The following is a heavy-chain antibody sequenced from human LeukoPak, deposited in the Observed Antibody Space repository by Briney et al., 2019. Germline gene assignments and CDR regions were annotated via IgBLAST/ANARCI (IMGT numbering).Heavy chain of an antibody. CDR1: GFTFSTYW. J-gene: IGHJ4*02. CDR3: ADGGI. Sequence: GGSLRLSCVASGFTFSTYWMNWVRQAPGKGLEWVANIKQDGSEKYYVDSVKGRFTISRGNAKNSLYLQMNSLRVEDTAVYYCADGGIWGQGTLVTVSS. CDR2: IKQDGSEK. V-gene: IGHV3-7*01.